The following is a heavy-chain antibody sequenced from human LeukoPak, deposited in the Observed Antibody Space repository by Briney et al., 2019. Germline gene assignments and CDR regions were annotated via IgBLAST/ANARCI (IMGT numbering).Heavy chain of an antibody. CDR1: GFTFSGRW. Sequence: GGSLRLSCAASGFTFSGRWMGWVRQAPGKGLEYVANIKQDGSEKYYVDSVQGRFAISRDNADSSLYLQMNSLKPEDTAVYYCAKVHSYGWLHNFDYWGQGTLVTVSS. CDR3: AKVHSYGWLHNFDY. V-gene: IGHV3-7*01. CDR2: IKQDGSEK. D-gene: IGHD5-24*01. J-gene: IGHJ4*02.